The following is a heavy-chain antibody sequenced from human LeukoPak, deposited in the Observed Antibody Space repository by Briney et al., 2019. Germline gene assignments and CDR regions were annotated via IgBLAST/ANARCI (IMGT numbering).Heavy chain of an antibody. V-gene: IGHV5-51*01. CDR1: GYSFTSYW. Sequence: GESLKISCKGSGYSFTSYWIGWVRQMPGKGLEWMGIIYPGDSDTRYSPSFQGQVTISADKSISTAYLQWSSLEASDTAFYYCARFGTEASSGNYFDHWGQGTLVTVSS. D-gene: IGHD6-13*01. J-gene: IGHJ4*02. CDR2: IYPGDSDT. CDR3: ARFGTEASSGNYFDH.